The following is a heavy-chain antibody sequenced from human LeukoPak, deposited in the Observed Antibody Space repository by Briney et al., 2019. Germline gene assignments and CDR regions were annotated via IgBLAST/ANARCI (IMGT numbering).Heavy chain of an antibody. D-gene: IGHD6-19*01. CDR3: ARHPFSAPFDY. V-gene: IGHV4-59*08. Sequence: SETLSLTCTVSGGSMNNYYWSWIRQPPGKGLEWIAYAYHTGHTHYNPSLKSRVTISLDTSKSQVSLKVNSVTAADTAVYYWARHPFSAPFDYWGQGTLVTVSS. J-gene: IGHJ4*02. CDR1: GGSMNNYY. CDR2: AYHTGHT.